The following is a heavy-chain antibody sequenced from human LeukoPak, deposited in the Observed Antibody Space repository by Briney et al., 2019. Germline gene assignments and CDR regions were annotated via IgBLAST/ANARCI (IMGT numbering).Heavy chain of an antibody. CDR1: GYTFTGYY. J-gene: IGHJ4*02. Sequence: GASVKVSCKASGYTFTGYYMHWVRQAPGQGPEWMGWINPNSGGTNYAQKFQGRVTMTRDTSISTAYMELSSLRSDDTAVYYCARDLGSGWTFDYWGQGTLVTVSS. CDR3: ARDLGSGWTFDY. CDR2: INPNSGGT. V-gene: IGHV1-2*02. D-gene: IGHD6-19*01.